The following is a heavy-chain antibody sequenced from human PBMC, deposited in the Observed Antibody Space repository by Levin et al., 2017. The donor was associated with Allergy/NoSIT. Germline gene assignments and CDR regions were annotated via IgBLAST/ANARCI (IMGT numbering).Heavy chain of an antibody. CDR3: AKADCTSTSCYTYYYYYGMDV. CDR1: GFTFSIYA. V-gene: IGHV3-23*01. J-gene: IGHJ6*02. CDR2: ISGSGDST. D-gene: IGHD2-2*02. Sequence: GASVKVSCAASGFTFSIYAMSWVRQAPGKGLEWVSAISGSGDSTYYADSVKGRFTISRDNSKNTLYLQMNSLRAEDTAVYYCAKADCTSTSCYTYYYYYGMDVWGQGTTVTVSS.